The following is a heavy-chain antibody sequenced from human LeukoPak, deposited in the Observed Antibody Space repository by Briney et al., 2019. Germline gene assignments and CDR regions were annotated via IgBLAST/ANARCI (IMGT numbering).Heavy chain of an antibody. J-gene: IGHJ4*02. CDR2: ISGSGGST. Sequence: GGSLRLSCAASGFTFSSSSISWVRQAPGKGLEWVSAISGSGGSTYYADSVKGRFTISRDNSKNTLYLQMNSLRAEDTAVYYCAKDPRILSGSYYPDYWGQGTLVTVSS. D-gene: IGHD1-26*01. CDR1: GFTFSSSS. V-gene: IGHV3-23*01. CDR3: AKDPRILSGSYYPDY.